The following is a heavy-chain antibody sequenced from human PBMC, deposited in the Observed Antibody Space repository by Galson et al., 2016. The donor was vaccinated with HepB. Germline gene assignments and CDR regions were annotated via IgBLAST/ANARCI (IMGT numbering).Heavy chain of an antibody. D-gene: IGHD6-19*01. CDR1: GVSLSLYY. CDR3: ARVSAVAGWGAFDI. V-gene: IGHV4-59*01. Sequence: SETLSLTCAVSGVSLSLYYWSWIRQPPGKGLEWIGYAYDGGSTKYNPSLKSRVTMSVDTSKDLFSLNLTSVTAADAAMYFCARVSAVAGWGAFDIWGPGTLVTVSS. CDR2: AYDGGST. J-gene: IGHJ4*02.